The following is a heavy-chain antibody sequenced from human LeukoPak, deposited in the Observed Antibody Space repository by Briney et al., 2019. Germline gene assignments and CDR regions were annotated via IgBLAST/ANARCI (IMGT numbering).Heavy chain of an antibody. J-gene: IGHJ4*02. CDR1: GFIFGSYP. V-gene: IGHV3-33*01. CDR3: VRDVGVGTGIYYYSDY. Sequence: GGSLTLSCAASGFIFGSYPMHWSRQAPGKGLEWVDLVPYDGGNTYYGDSVRGRFSISRDNSKNTVYLQMNSPRADDSAVYYCVRDVGVGTGIYYYSDYWGQGTLVTVSS. D-gene: IGHD2-8*02. CDR2: VPYDGGNT.